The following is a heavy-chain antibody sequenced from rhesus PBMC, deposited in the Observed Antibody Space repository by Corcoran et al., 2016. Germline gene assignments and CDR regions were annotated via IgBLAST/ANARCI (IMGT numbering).Heavy chain of an antibody. V-gene: IGHV4S7*01. CDR2: IYSRSGNT. CDR1: GCSISGVYG. CDR3: ARAGGSNYFDY. J-gene: IGHJ4*01. Sequence: QVQLQESGPGLLKPSETLSLTCAVSGCSISGVYGWVWVPPPPGKGLEWIGSIYSRSGNTYYNPSLKRRVTISTDTSKNQFSLKLSSVTAADTAVYYCARAGGSNYFDYWGQGVLVTVSS. D-gene: IGHD4-29*01.